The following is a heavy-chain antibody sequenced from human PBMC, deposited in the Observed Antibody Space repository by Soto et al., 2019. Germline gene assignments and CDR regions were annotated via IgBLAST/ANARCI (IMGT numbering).Heavy chain of an antibody. J-gene: IGHJ6*02. D-gene: IGHD2-15*01. CDR2: IYTSGST. V-gene: IGHV4-4*07. CDR3: ARDLTLVGSAGYYYYYYGMDV. Sequence: PSETLSLTCTVSGGSISSYYWSWIRQPAGKGLEWIGRIYTSGSTNYNPSLKSRVTMSVDTSKNQFSLKLSPVTAADTAVYYCARDLTLVGSAGYYYYYYGMDVWGQGTTVTVSS. CDR1: GGSISSYY.